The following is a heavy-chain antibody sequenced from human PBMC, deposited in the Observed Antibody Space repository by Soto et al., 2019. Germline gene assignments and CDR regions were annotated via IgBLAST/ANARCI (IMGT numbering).Heavy chain of an antibody. CDR1: GGTFSSYA. J-gene: IGHJ3*02. CDR2: IIPIFGTA. CDR3: ARARYCSGGSCPYHDAFDI. D-gene: IGHD2-15*01. V-gene: IGHV1-69*13. Sequence: SVKVSCKASGGTFSSYAISWVRQAPGQGLEWMGGIIPIFGTANYAQKFQGRVTITADESTSTAYMELSSLRSEDTAVYYCARARYCSGGSCPYHDAFDIWGQGXMVTV.